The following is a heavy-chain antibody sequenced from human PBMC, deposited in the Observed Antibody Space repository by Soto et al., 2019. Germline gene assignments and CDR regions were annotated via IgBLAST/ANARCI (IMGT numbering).Heavy chain of an antibody. V-gene: IGHV4-31*03. CDR2: IYYSGST. CDR1: GGSISSGGYY. D-gene: IGHD5-18*01. J-gene: IGHJ4*02. CDR3: ARVPIQLWSFDY. Sequence: SETLSLTCTVSGGSISSGGYYWSWIRQHPGKGLEWIGYIYYSGSTYYNPSLKSRVTISVDTSKNQFSLRLSSVTAADTAVYYCARVPIQLWSFDYWGQGTLVTVSS.